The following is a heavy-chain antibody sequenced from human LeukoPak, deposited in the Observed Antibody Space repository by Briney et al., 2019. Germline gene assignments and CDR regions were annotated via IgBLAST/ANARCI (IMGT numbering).Heavy chain of an antibody. D-gene: IGHD2-2*01. CDR3: ARRGVPAAIYYFDY. CDR2: INHSGST. Sequence: SETLSLTCAVYGGSFSGYYWSWIRQPPGKGLEWMGEINHSGSTNYNPSLKSRVTISVDTSKNQFSLKLSSVTAADTAVYYCARRGVPAAIYYFDYWGQGTLVTVSS. J-gene: IGHJ4*02. V-gene: IGHV4-34*01. CDR1: GGSFSGYY.